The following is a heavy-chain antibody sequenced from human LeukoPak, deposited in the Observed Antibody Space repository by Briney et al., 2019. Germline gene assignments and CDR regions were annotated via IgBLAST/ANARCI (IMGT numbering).Heavy chain of an antibody. D-gene: IGHD2-2*01. CDR3: AREGPDCSSTSCSFDY. Sequence: SVKVSCKASGGTFSSYAISWVRQAPGQGLEWMGGIIPIFGTANYAQKFQGRVTITTDESASTAYMELSSLRSEDTAVYYCAREGPDCSSTSCSFDYWGQGTLVTVSS. CDR2: IIPIFGTA. J-gene: IGHJ4*02. CDR1: GGTFSSYA. V-gene: IGHV1-69*05.